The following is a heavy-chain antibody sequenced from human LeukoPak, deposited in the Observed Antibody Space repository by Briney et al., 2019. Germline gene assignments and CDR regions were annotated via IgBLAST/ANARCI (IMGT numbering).Heavy chain of an antibody. J-gene: IGHJ4*02. CDR3: AKVPRPGGSGWYCDY. Sequence: PGGSLRLSCAASGFSFDDYAMHWVRQTPGKGLEWVSLISGDGGTTYYADSVKGRFTISRDNNKNSLYLQMNSLRPEDTALYYCAKVPRPGGSGWYCDYWGQGTLVTVSS. V-gene: IGHV3-43*02. CDR2: ISGDGGTT. D-gene: IGHD6-25*01. CDR1: GFSFDDYA.